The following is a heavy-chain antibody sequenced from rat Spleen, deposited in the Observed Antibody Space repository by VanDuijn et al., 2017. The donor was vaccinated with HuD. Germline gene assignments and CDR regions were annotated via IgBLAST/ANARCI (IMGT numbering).Heavy chain of an antibody. J-gene: IGHJ2*01. CDR2: ISYDGSTP. Sequence: EVQLVESGGGLVQPGRSMKLSCAASEFTFSNYDMAWVRQAPTKGLEWVTSISYDGSTPYYRNSVRGRFTISRDNAKSTLYLQMDSLRSEDTATYYCTRGYYFDHWGQGVMVTVSS. V-gene: IGHV5-20*01. CDR1: EFTFSNYD. CDR3: TRGYYFDH. D-gene: IGHD1-11*01.